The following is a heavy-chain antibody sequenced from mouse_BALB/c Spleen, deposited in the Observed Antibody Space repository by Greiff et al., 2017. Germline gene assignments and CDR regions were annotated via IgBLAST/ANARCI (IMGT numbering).Heavy chain of an antibody. D-gene: IGHD2-1*01. CDR2: IYPGNVNT. V-gene: IGHV1S56*01. Sequence: QGQLQQSGPELVKPGASVRISCKASGYTFTSYYIHWVKQRPGQGLEWIGWIYPGNVNTKYNEKFKGKATLTADKSSSTAYMQLSSLTSEDSAVYFCARSYYGNLDYWGQGTTLTVSS. CDR3: ARSYYGNLDY. CDR1: GYTFTSYY. J-gene: IGHJ2*01.